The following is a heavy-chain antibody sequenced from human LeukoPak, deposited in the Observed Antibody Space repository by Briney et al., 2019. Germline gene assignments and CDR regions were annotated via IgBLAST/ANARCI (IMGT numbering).Heavy chain of an antibody. D-gene: IGHD2/OR15-2a*01. J-gene: IGHJ4*02. CDR3: AKRMSYYFDY. Sequence: GGSLRLSCAASGFTFSSYAMHWVRQAPGKGLEWVAVISYDGSDKYYADSVKGRFTISRDNTKNTLYLQMNSLRAEDTALYYCAKRMSYYFDYWGQGTLVTVSS. CDR1: GFTFSSYA. CDR2: ISYDGSDK. V-gene: IGHV3-30-3*02.